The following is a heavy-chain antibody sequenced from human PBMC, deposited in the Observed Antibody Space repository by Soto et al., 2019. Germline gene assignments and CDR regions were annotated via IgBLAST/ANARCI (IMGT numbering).Heavy chain of an antibody. CDR1: GVAFSFYS. J-gene: IGHJ4*02. D-gene: IGHD6-19*01. CDR3: AKDRGGFTSGWEFFDF. V-gene: IGHV3-23*01. CDR2: ISGNGATT. Sequence: EVALLESGGGLVQHGGSLRLSCAVSGVAFSFYSMSWVREAPGKGLAWVASISGNGATTYYAASGKGRFTFSRDNSKNTVHLQMNSLRGEDTAVYYCAKDRGGFTSGWEFFDFWGQGTLVTVSS.